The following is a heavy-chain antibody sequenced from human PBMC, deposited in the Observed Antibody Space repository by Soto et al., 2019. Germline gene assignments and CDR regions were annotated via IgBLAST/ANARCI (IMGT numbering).Heavy chain of an antibody. D-gene: IGHD3-3*01. Sequence: QVQLVQSGAEEKKPGASVKVSCKASGYTFSSHAIHWVRQAPGQRLEWTGWINPGNGNTKYSQKFQGRVTITRDTSESSPNMELSDLRSKGTAVYYCASVANTSGYGTFDYWGPGTLVTVSS. CDR1: GYTFSSHA. CDR3: ASVANTSGYGTFDY. J-gene: IGHJ4*02. V-gene: IGHV1-3*05. CDR2: INPGNGNT.